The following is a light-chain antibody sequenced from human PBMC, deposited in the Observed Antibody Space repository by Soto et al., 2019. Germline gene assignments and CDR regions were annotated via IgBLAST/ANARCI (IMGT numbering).Light chain of an antibody. CDR3: SSYTRYSTLI. Sequence: QSALTQPASVSGSPGQSITISCAGTTSDVGAYNYVSWYQQHPGKAPKLMIFDVSSRPSGVSNRFSGSKSGNTASLTISGLQAEDEADYYCSSYTRYSTLIFGGGTKVTVL. V-gene: IGLV2-14*01. CDR2: DVS. J-gene: IGLJ2*01. CDR1: TSDVGAYNY.